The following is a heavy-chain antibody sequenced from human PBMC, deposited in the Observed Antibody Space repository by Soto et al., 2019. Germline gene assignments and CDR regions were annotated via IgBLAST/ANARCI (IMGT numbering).Heavy chain of an antibody. J-gene: IGHJ5*02. V-gene: IGHV3-23*01. CDR1: GFTFSSYA. CDR3: AKDSFMVVVPAAKNWFDP. Sequence: GGSLRLSCAASGFTFSSYAMSWVRQAPGKGLEWVSAISGSGGSTYYADSVKGRFTISRDNSKNTLYLQMNSLRAEDTAVYCCAKDSFMVVVPAAKNWFDPWGQGTLVTVSS. D-gene: IGHD2-2*01. CDR2: ISGSGGST.